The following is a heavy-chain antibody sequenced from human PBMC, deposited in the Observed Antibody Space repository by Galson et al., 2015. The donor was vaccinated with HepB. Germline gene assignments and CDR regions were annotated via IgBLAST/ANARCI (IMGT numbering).Heavy chain of an antibody. V-gene: IGHV3-23*01. CDR3: AGRGYCSSTSCRGRAYYYYGMDV. D-gene: IGHD2-2*01. CDR1: GFTFSSYA. CDR2: ISGSGGST. J-gene: IGHJ6*02. Sequence: LRLSCAASGFTFSSYAMSWVRQAPGKGLEWVSAISGSGGSTYYADSVKGRFTISRDNSKNTLYLQMNSLRAEDTAVYYCAGRGYCSSTSCRGRAYYYYGMDVWGQGTTVTVSS.